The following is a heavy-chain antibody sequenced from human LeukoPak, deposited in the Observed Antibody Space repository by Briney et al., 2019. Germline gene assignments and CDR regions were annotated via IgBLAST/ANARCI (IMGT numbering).Heavy chain of an antibody. Sequence: GGSLRLSCAASGFTFSTYGMSWVRQAPGKGLEWVSASGRNGGTYYSDSVKGRFTISRDNSRNTLYLQMDNLRAEDTAVYYCAKRDTIGSYYFDYWGQGTLVTVSS. CDR3: AKRDTIGSYYFDY. CDR2: SGRNGGT. CDR1: GFTFSTYG. J-gene: IGHJ4*02. D-gene: IGHD6-19*01. V-gene: IGHV3-23*01.